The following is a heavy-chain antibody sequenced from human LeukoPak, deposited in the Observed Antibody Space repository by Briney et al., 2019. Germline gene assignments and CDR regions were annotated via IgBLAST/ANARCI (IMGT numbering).Heavy chain of an antibody. Sequence: PGGSLRLSCAASGFTFDDYAMHWVRQAPGKGLEWVSGISWNSGSIGCADSVKGRFTISRDNAKNSLYLQMNSLRAEDTALYYCAKGDTAMGPFDYWGQGTLVTVSS. CDR1: GFTFDDYA. V-gene: IGHV3-9*01. J-gene: IGHJ4*02. CDR3: AKGDTAMGPFDY. D-gene: IGHD5-18*01. CDR2: ISWNSGSI.